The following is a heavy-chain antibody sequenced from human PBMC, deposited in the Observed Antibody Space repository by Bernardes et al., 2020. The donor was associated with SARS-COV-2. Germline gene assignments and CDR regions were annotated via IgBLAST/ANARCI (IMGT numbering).Heavy chain of an antibody. D-gene: IGHD2-15*01. CDR3: ARGEGSTTSDY. CDR2: IVAHNGNK. CDR1: GYSFINFG. V-gene: IGHV1-18*01. Sequence: ASVKVSCRASGYSFINFGITWVRQGPGQGLEWMGWIVAHNGNKKYAQKFQGRVTMTTDTSTDTAYLELQSLKSDDTAVYYCARGEGSTTSDYWGQGTLVTVSS. J-gene: IGHJ4*01.